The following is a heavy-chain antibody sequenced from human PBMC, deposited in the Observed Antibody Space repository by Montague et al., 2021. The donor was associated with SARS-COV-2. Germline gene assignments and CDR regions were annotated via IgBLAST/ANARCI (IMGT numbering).Heavy chain of an antibody. D-gene: IGHD6-13*01. CDR3: ARVGRQQLVRLSGMDV. CDR2: IYYSGST. J-gene: IGHJ6*02. V-gene: IGHV4-39*07. CDR1: GGSISSSSYY. Sequence: SETLSLTCTVSGGSISSSSYYWGWIRQPPGKGLEWIVSIYYSGSTYYNPSLQSRVTISADTSKNQFSLKLSSVTAADTAVYYCARVGRQQLVRLSGMDVWGQGTTVTVSS.